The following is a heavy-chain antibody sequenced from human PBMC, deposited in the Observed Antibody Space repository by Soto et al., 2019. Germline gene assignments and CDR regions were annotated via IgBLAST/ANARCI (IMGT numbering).Heavy chain of an antibody. V-gene: IGHV3-15*07. CDR1: GFTFSNAW. Sequence: PGGSLRLSCAASGFTFSNAWMNWVRQAPGKGLEWVGRIKSKTDGGTTDYAAPVKGRFTISRDDSKNTLYLQMNSLKTEDTAVYYCTTENLIITMVRGVIINYYGMDVWGQGTTVTVSS. CDR3: TTENLIITMVRGVIINYYGMDV. D-gene: IGHD3-10*01. J-gene: IGHJ6*02. CDR2: IKSKTDGGTT.